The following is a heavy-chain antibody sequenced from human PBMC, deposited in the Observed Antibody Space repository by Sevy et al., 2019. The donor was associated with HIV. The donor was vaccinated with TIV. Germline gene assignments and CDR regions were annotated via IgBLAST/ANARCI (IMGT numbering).Heavy chain of an antibody. J-gene: IGHJ6*02. D-gene: IGHD2-15*01. Sequence: ASVKVSCKVAGYRLIEVSMHWVRQAPGKGLEWRGHLDPEDGETIYAQKFQGRVTMTEDTSTDTAYMEVSSLRSEDTAVYYCAADRGEDYCSGNSCQRHYYNGLDVWGQGTTVTVSS. CDR2: LDPEDGET. CDR3: AADRGEDYCSGNSCQRHYYNGLDV. CDR1: GYRLIEVS. V-gene: IGHV1-24*01.